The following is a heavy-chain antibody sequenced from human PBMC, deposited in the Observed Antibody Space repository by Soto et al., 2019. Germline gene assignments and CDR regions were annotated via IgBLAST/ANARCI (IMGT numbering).Heavy chain of an antibody. CDR2: IDSGDGTT. CDR3: VRPYYSSSWFPFDR. Sequence: GGSLRLSCTGSGFDFGDYYMSWIRQSPGKGLEWVSYIDSGDGTTYYTDSVKGRFTISRDNAKKTVYLQMSSLRVEDTALYYCVRPYYSSSWFPFDRWGQGTLVTVSS. V-gene: IGHV3-11*01. D-gene: IGHD6-13*01. J-gene: IGHJ4*02. CDR1: GFDFGDYY.